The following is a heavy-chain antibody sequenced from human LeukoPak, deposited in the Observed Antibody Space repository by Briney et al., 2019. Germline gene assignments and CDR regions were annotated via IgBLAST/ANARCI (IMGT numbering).Heavy chain of an antibody. CDR2: ISYDGSNK. D-gene: IGHD3-22*01. CDR1: GFTFSSYG. CDR3: AKDSYYYDSSGYYYGGGFDY. Sequence: QPGGSLRLSCAASGFTFSSYGMPWVRQAPGKGLEWVAVISYDGSNKYYADSVKGRFTISRDNSKNTLYLQMNSLRAEDTAVYYCAKDSYYYDSSGYYYGGGFDYWGQGTLVTVSS. J-gene: IGHJ4*02. V-gene: IGHV3-30*18.